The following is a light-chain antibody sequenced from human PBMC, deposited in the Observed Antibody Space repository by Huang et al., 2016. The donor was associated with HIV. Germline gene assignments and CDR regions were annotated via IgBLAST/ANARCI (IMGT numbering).Light chain of an antibody. Sequence: DIQMTQSPSSLSASVGDRVTITCRASQGITKSLVWYQQKPGKAPKLLRFATSRSSGSGSGTDFTLTISSLQPEDFATYYCQQYYNTPYTFGQGTKLEIK. J-gene: IGKJ2*01. CDR2: A. CDR1: QGITKS. V-gene: IGKV1-NL1*01. CDR3: QQYYNTPYT.